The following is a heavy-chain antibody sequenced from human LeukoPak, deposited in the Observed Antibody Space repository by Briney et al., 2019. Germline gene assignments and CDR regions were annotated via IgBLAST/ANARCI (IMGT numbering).Heavy chain of an antibody. CDR2: ISGGGTST. V-gene: IGHV3-23*01. D-gene: IGHD6-19*01. CDR1: GFTFSGYA. Sequence: PGGSLRLSCAASGFTFSGYAMSWVRQAPGKGLEWVSVISGGGTSTYYADSVKGRFTISKDNSRNTLYLQMNSLRAEDTAVYYCAKTFIAVANPIDYWGQGTLVTV. J-gene: IGHJ4*02. CDR3: AKTFIAVANPIDY.